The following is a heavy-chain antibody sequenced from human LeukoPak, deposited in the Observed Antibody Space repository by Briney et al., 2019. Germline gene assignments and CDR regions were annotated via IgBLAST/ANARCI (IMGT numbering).Heavy chain of an antibody. V-gene: IGHV4-59*01. CDR2: INYSGST. D-gene: IGHD3-10*01. CDR3: ARAVHYSGTSDQYTAGWYYFDF. J-gene: IGHJ4*02. Sequence: ETLSLTCTVSGDSINNYYWSWIRQPPGKGLEWIGNINYSGSTNSNPSLKSRATISVDMSRKHFFLDLSSVTAADTAVYYCARAVHYSGTSDQYTAGWYYFDFWGQGTLVTVSS. CDR1: GDSINNYY.